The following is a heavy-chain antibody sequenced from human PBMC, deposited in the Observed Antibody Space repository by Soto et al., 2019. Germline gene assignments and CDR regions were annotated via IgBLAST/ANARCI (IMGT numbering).Heavy chain of an antibody. J-gene: IGHJ4*02. V-gene: IGHV3-23*01. Sequence: VFLRLRWGAAGGTCVSHAMSWVRQDPGKGLEWVSAISGSGGSTYYADSVKGRFTISRDNSKNTLYLQMNSLRAEDTAVYYCAKRYAVAGTGDYWGQGTLVTVSS. CDR1: GGTCVSHA. D-gene: IGHD6-19*01. CDR2: ISGSGGST. CDR3: AKRYAVAGTGDY.